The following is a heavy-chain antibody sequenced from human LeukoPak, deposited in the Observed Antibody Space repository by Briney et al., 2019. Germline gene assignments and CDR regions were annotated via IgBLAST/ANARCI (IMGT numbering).Heavy chain of an antibody. CDR1: GFTFDDYA. J-gene: IGHJ4*02. V-gene: IGHV3-43D*03. Sequence: GGSLRLSCAASGFTFDDYAMHWVRQAPGKGLEWVSLISWDGGSTYYADSVKGRFTISRDNSKNSLYLQMNSLRAEDTALYYCAKADYYDSSGYIDYWGQGTLVTVSS. CDR3: AKADYYDSSGYIDY. D-gene: IGHD3-22*01. CDR2: ISWDGGST.